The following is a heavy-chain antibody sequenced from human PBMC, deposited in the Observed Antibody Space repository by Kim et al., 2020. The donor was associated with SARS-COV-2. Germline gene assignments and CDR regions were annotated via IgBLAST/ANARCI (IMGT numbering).Heavy chain of an antibody. CDR1: GFTFSSYA. CDR3: AKGLSGSYYAGLGY. CDR2: ISGSGGST. V-gene: IGHV3-23*01. J-gene: IGHJ4*02. Sequence: GGSLRLSCAASGFTFSSYAMSWVRQAPGKGLEWVSAISGSGGSTYYADSVKGRFTISRDNSKNTLYLQMNSLRAEDTAVYYCAKGLSGSYYAGLGYWGQGTLVTVSS. D-gene: IGHD1-26*01.